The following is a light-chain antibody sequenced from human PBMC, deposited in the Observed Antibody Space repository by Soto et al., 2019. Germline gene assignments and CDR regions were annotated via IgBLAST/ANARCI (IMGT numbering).Light chain of an antibody. CDR3: QSYDTSLSEVV. CDR1: SSNIGAGYD. V-gene: IGLV1-40*01. Sequence: QSVLTQPPSVSGAPGQRVTISCTGSSSNIGAGYDVHWYQHLPGKAPKLPMYGNSNRPSGVPDRFSGSKSGTSASLAITGLQAEDEADYYCQSYDTSLSEVVFGGGTKLTVL. CDR2: GNS. J-gene: IGLJ2*01.